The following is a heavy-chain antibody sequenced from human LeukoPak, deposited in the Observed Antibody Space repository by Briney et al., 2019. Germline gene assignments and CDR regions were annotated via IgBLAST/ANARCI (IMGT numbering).Heavy chain of an antibody. D-gene: IGHD5-18*01. V-gene: IGHV6-1*01. Sequence: SQTLSLTCAISGDSVSSNSATWNWIRQPPARGLEWLGRTYYRSKWYNNYAVSVKSQITIIPDTSNNQFSLQLNSVTPEDTAVYYCARDKGGGVDTALAYWGQGTLVTVSS. CDR1: GDSVSSNSAT. CDR2: TYYRSKWYN. J-gene: IGHJ4*02. CDR3: ARDKGGGVDTALAY.